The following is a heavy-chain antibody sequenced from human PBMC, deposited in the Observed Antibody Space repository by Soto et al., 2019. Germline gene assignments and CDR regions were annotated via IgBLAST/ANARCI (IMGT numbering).Heavy chain of an antibody. Sequence: QVQLVESGGGVVQPGRSLRLSCAASGFTFSSYAMHWVRQAPGKGLEWVAVISYDGSNKYYADSVKGRFTISRDNSKNTLYLQMNSWRAEDTAVYYCARDLGRYGSGSYYTGFDPWGQGTLVTVSS. CDR1: GFTFSSYA. J-gene: IGHJ5*02. CDR3: ARDLGRYGSGSYYTGFDP. D-gene: IGHD3-10*01. V-gene: IGHV3-30-3*01. CDR2: ISYDGSNK.